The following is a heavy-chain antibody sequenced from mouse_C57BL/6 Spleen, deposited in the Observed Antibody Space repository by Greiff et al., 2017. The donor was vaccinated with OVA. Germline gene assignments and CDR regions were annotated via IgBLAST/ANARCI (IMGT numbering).Heavy chain of an antibody. CDR3: VRGGLAAMDY. D-gene: IGHD2-4*01. CDR2: IRSKSNNYAT. V-gene: IGHV10-1*01. Sequence: EVKLVESGGGLVQPKGSLKLSCAASGFSFNTYAMNWVRQAPGKGLEWVARIRSKSNNYATYYADSVKDRFTISRDDSESMLYLQMNNLKTEDTAMYYCVRGGLAAMDYWGQGTSVTVSS. CDR1: GFSFNTYA. J-gene: IGHJ4*01.